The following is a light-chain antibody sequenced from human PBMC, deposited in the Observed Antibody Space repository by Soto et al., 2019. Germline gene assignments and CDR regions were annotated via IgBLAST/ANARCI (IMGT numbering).Light chain of an antibody. V-gene: IGLV2-23*01. CDR3: CSYAGSSTLV. CDR1: SSDVGSYKL. J-gene: IGLJ2*01. CDR2: EGS. Sequence: QSALTQPASVSGSPGQSITISCTGTSSDVGSYKLVSWYQQHPGKAPKLMIYEGSKRPSGVSNRFSGSNSGNTASLTISGLQAEDEADYYCCSYAGSSTLVFGGGTKLTVL.